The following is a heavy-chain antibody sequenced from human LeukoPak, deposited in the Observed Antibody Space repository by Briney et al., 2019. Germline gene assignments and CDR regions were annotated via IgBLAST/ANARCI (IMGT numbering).Heavy chain of an antibody. V-gene: IGHV4-4*07. J-gene: IGHJ6*03. CDR3: ARESSGNYYNPLGYMDV. CDR2: IFTSGIT. Sequence: SETLSLTCTVSGGSISIYYWNWIRQPAGKGLEWIGRIFTSGITNYDPSLKSRVTMSVDTSKNQFSLDLSSVTAADTAVYYCARESSGNYYNPLGYMDVWGKGTTVTVSS. D-gene: IGHD3-10*01. CDR1: GGSISIYY.